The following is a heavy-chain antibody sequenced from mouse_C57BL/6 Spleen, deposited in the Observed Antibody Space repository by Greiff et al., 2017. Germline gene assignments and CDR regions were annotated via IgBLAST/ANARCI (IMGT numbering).Heavy chain of an antibody. Sequence: VQLQQSGPGLVQPSQSLSITCTVSGFSLTSYGVHWVRQSPGKGLEWLGVIWSGGSTDYNAAFISRLSISKDNSKSQVFFKMNSLQADDTAIYYCAPHWDAFAYWGQGTLVTVSA. V-gene: IGHV2-2*01. CDR2: IWSGGST. CDR3: APHWDAFAY. J-gene: IGHJ3*01. D-gene: IGHD4-1*01. CDR1: GFSLTSYG.